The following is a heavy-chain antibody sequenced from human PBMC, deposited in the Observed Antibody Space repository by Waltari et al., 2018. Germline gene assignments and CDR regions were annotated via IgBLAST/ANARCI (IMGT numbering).Heavy chain of an antibody. CDR3: ARHYYDSSVSRGYYYYYYMDV. J-gene: IGHJ6*03. V-gene: IGHV1-18*01. Sequence: QVQLVQSGAEVKKPGASVKVSCKASGYTFTSYGISWVRQAPGQGLEWMGWISAYNGNTNYAQKLQGRVTMTTDTATSTAYMELRSLRSDDTAVYYCARHYYDSSVSRGYYYYYYMDVWGKGTTVTVSS. CDR2: ISAYNGNT. D-gene: IGHD3-22*01. CDR1: GYTFTSYG.